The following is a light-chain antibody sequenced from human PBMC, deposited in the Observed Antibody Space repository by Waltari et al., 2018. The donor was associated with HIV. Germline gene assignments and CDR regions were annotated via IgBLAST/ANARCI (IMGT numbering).Light chain of an antibody. CDR2: QDS. CDR3: QAWDSSTVV. V-gene: IGLV3-1*01. Sequence: SYELTQPPSVSVSPGQTASITCSGDKLGDKYACWYQQKPGKSPVLVIYQDSKRPSGCPERFSGYNPENTATLTISGTQAMDEADYYCQAWDSSTVVFGGGTKLTVL. CDR1: KLGDKY. J-gene: IGLJ2*01.